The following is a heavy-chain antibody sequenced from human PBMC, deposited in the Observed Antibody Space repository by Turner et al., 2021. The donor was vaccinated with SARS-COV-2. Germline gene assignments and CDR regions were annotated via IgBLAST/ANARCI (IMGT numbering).Heavy chain of an antibody. CDR3: AKQLGLYSNPMYYFDY. V-gene: IGHV3-30*18. Sequence: QVQLVESGGGVVQPGRSLRLSCAASGFTFSSYGMHWVRQAPGKGLEGVAVISNDGNNKYYADSVKGRFTISRDNSKNTLYLQMNSLRAEDTAVYYCAKQLGLYSNPMYYFDYWGQGTLVTVSS. CDR2: ISNDGNNK. J-gene: IGHJ4*02. D-gene: IGHD4-4*01. CDR1: GFTFSSYG.